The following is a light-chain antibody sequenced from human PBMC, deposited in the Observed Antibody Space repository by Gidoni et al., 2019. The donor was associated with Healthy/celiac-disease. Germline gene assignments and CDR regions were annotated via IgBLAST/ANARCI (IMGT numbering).Light chain of an antibody. CDR1: QGISSA. J-gene: IGKJ4*01. Sequence: AIQLTQSPSSLSASVGDRVTITCRASQGISSALAWYPQKPGKAPKLLIYDASSLESGVPSRFSGSGSGTDCTLNISSRQPEDFATYYCQQLNSYPPLTFGGGTKVEIK. V-gene: IGKV1-13*02. CDR3: QQLNSYPPLT. CDR2: DAS.